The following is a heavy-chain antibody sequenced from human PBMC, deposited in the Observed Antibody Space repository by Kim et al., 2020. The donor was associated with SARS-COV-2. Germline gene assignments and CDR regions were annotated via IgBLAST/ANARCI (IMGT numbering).Heavy chain of an antibody. V-gene: IGHV3-49*03. CDR1: GFTFGDYA. Sequence: GGSLRLSCTASGFTFGDYAMSWFRQAPGKGLEWVGFIRSKAYGGTTEYAASVKGRFTISRDDSKSIAYLQMNSLKTEDTAVYYCTRVYSSSWYYYGMDVWGQGTTVTVSS. CDR3: TRVYSSSWYYYGMDV. J-gene: IGHJ6*02. CDR2: IRSKAYGGTT. D-gene: IGHD6-13*01.